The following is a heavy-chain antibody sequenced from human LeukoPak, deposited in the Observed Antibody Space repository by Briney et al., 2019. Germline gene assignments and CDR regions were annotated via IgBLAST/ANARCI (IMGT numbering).Heavy chain of an antibody. D-gene: IGHD6-6*01. CDR1: GGSISSYY. V-gene: IGHV4-59*01. Sequence: SETLSLTCTVSGGSISSYYWNWIRQSPGKGLEWIGYIDYSGSANYNPSLKSRLTISVDTSKNQFSLKLSSVTAADTAVYYCARETSTDAFDIWGQGTMVTVSS. CDR2: IDYSGSA. J-gene: IGHJ3*02. CDR3: ARETSTDAFDI.